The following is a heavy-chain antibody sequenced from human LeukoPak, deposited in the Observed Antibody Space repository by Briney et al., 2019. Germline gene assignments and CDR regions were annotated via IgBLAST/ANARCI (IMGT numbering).Heavy chain of an antibody. J-gene: IGHJ4*02. D-gene: IGHD2-2*01. CDR3: ARRRCSSTSCFFDY. CDR2: IKQDGSEK. Sequence: GGSLRLSCAASGFTFSSYWMSWVRQAPGKGLEWVANIKQDGSEKYYVDSVKGRFTISRDNAKNSLYLQMNSLRAGDTAVYYCARRRCSSTSCFFDYWGQGTLVTVSS. CDR1: GFTFSSYW. V-gene: IGHV3-7*01.